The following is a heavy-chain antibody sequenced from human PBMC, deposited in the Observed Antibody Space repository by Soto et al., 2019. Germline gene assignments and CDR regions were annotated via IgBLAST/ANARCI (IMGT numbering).Heavy chain of an antibody. CDR2: INPSGGST. J-gene: IGHJ3*02. D-gene: IGHD1-20*01. V-gene: IGHV1-46*01. Sequence: ASVKGSCPAAGSTFTSDYMHWGRQAPGQGLEWMGIINPSGGSTGFAQKFQGRVTMTRDTSTSTVYMELSSLRSEDTAVYYCARVRHINAFDIWGQGTMVTVSS. CDR3: ARVRHINAFDI. CDR1: GSTFTSDY.